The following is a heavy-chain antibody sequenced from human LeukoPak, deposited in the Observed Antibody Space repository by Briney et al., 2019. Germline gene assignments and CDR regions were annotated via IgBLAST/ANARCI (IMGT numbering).Heavy chain of an antibody. J-gene: IGHJ6*03. CDR1: GYSISSGCY. CDR3: AREDSGSYYNYYYFYMDV. D-gene: IGHD3-10*01. V-gene: IGHV4-38-2*02. CDR2: IYHSGST. Sequence: SSETLSLTCTVSGYSISSGCYWGWIRQPPGKGLEWIGSIYHSGSTYYNPSLKSRVTISVDTSKTQFSLRLSSVTAADTAVYYCAREDSGSYYNYYYFYMDVWGKGTTVTISS.